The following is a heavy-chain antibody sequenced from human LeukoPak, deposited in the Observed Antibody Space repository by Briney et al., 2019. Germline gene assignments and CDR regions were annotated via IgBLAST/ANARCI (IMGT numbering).Heavy chain of an antibody. CDR2: ISAYNGNT. D-gene: IGHD3-9*01. CDR1: GYRFTSYG. CDR3: ARGGDGDILTGLVFDY. Sequence: GASVTVSCMSSGYRFTSYGISWVRQAPGQGLEWMGWISAYNGNTNYAQKLQGRVTMTTDTSTSTAYMELRSLRSDDTAVYYCARGGDGDILTGLVFDYWGQGTLVAVSS. J-gene: IGHJ4*02. V-gene: IGHV1-18*01.